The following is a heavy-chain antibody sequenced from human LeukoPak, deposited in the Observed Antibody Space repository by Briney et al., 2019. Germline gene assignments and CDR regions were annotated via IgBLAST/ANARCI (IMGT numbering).Heavy chain of an antibody. Sequence: GGSLRLSCAASGFTFSTYAMSWVRQAPGKGLEWVSDISGTGGRTYYADSVKGRFTISRDNSKNTVDLLMNSLRAEDTAIYCCARDVPYYYDSSGYYSPFDCWGQGTLVTISS. CDR1: GFTFSTYA. D-gene: IGHD3-22*01. CDR3: ARDVPYYYDSSGYYSPFDC. V-gene: IGHV3-23*01. J-gene: IGHJ4*02. CDR2: ISGTGGRT.